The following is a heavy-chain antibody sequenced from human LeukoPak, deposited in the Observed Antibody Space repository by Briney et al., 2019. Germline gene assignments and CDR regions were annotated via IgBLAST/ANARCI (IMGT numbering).Heavy chain of an antibody. V-gene: IGHV3-74*01. Sequence: GGSLRLSCAASGFTFSSYWMHWVRQAPGKGLVWVSRINSDGSSTSYADSAKGRFTISRDNAKNTLYLQMNSLRAEDTAVYYCAREIDRRDGYNSPGLLDYWGQGTLVTVSS. J-gene: IGHJ4*02. CDR1: GFTFSSYW. CDR2: INSDGSST. CDR3: AREIDRRDGYNSPGLLDY. D-gene: IGHD5-24*01.